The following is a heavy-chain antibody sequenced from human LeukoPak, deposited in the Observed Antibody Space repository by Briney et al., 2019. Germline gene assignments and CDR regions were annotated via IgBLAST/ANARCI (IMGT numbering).Heavy chain of an antibody. J-gene: IGHJ6*03. D-gene: IGHD6-19*01. CDR3: AKVAVAGDYYYYMDV. CDR1: GYTFTSYG. CDR2: ISAYNGNT. V-gene: IGHV1-18*01. Sequence: ASVKVSCKASGYTFTSYGISWVRQAPGQGLEWMGWISAYNGNTNYAQKLQGRVTMTTDTSTSTAYMELRSLRSDDTAVYYCAKVAVAGDYYYYMDVWGKGTTVTVSS.